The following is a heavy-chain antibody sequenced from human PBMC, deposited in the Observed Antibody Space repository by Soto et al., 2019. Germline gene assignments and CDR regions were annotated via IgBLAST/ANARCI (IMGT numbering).Heavy chain of an antibody. CDR2: ISLYNGNT. J-gene: IGHJ4*02. CDR1: DFSFTSHG. D-gene: IGHD1-1*01. Sequence: ASVKVSCKAYDFSFTSHGISWVPQAPPQGLEWMGWISLYNGNTNYAQQFQGRVTMTTDTSASTAYMELRSLRSDDTAMYFWAIYPLELVRFDYWGQGTLVTVSS. V-gene: IGHV1-18*04. CDR3: AIYPLELVRFDY.